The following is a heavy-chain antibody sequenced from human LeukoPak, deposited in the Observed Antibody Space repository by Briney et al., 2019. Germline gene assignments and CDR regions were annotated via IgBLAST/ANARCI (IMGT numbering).Heavy chain of an antibody. CDR1: GFTFSSYS. D-gene: IGHD6-13*01. CDR3: AKDRIPQDTVFPYSSSWSHPNWFDP. Sequence: TGGSLRLSCAASGFTFSSYSMDWVRQAPGRGLEWVSYISSSSSTIYYADSVKGRFTISRDNSKNTLYLQMNSLRAEDTAVYYCAKDRIPQDTVFPYSSSWSHPNWFDPWGQGTLVTVSS. J-gene: IGHJ5*02. CDR2: ISSSSSTI. V-gene: IGHV3-48*01.